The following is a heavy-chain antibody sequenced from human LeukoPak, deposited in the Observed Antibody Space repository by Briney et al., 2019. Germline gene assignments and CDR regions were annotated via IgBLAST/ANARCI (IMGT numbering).Heavy chain of an antibody. J-gene: IGHJ4*02. D-gene: IGHD1-1*01. Sequence: NPSETLSLTCSVSGGSINGYYWSWIRQPPGRGLEWIGFMYYGGSTNYNPSLKSRVIISVDPPKNQFSLRLSSVAAADTAVYYCARAQGRDGCNEGYYFDYWGQGSLVTVSS. CDR1: GGSINGYY. CDR2: MYYGGST. V-gene: IGHV4-59*01. CDR3: ARAQGRDGCNEGYYFDY.